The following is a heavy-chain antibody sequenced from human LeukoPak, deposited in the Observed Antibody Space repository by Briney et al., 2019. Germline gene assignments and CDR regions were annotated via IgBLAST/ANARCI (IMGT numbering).Heavy chain of an antibody. V-gene: IGHV3-21*01. CDR1: GFIFKTYT. J-gene: IGHJ4*02. CDR2: ITGDCKYI. Sequence: SGGSLRLSCAASGFIFKTYTMTWVRQAPGKGLEWVSSITGDCKYITYADSVKGRFTISRDNAKTSLYLQVASLRGDDTATYYCPREGNDYYYDQWGQGTLVTVSP. D-gene: IGHD3-16*01. CDR3: PREGNDYYYDQ.